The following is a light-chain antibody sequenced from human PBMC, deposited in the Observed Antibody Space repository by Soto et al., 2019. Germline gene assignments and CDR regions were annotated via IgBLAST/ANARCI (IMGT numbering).Light chain of an antibody. Sequence: IPLTQSPSFLSASVGDRVTVSCRASQDISTSLAWFQQKAGKVPQLLVYPASTLQDGVPSRFSGSGSGTYFTLTINNLQAEDFATYYCQHLRTYPFSFGQGTKLDIK. J-gene: IGKJ2*03. CDR3: QHLRTYPFS. CDR2: PAS. V-gene: IGKV1-9*01. CDR1: QDISTS.